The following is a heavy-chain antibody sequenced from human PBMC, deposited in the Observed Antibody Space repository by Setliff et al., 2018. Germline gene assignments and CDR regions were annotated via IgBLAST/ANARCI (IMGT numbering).Heavy chain of an antibody. D-gene: IGHD3-3*01. Sequence: ASVKVSCKTSGLTFTTFSISWVRQATGQGLEWRGWITNYNGKTDYAQKFQDRVILTTDTSTNTAYMDLRNLRPDDKAIYYCATRTPVTFSGVVTTVWGQGSLVTVSS. CDR1: GLTFTTFS. V-gene: IGHV1-18*01. CDR3: ATRTPVTFSGVVTTV. CDR2: ITNYNGKT. J-gene: IGHJ4*02.